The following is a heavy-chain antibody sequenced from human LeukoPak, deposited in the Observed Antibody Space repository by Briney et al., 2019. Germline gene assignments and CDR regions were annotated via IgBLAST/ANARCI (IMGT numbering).Heavy chain of an antibody. CDR1: GFNVGRNY. D-gene: IGHD3-22*01. V-gene: IGHV3-53*01. CDR2: TYSGGST. CDR3: ATADSSGATYFDY. Sequence: GGSLRLSCTASGFNVGRNYMSWVRQAPGKGLECVSITYSGGSTYYADSVKGRFTISRDNSKNTVYLQINSLRAEDTAVYYCATADSSGATYFDYWGQGTLVTVSS. J-gene: IGHJ4*02.